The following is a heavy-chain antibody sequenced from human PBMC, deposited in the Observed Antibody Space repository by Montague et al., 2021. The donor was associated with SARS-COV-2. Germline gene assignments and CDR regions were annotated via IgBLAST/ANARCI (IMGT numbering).Heavy chain of an antibody. V-gene: IGHV4-34*01. CDR3: ARVKWELSVGNVFDN. Sequence: SETLSLTCAVYGGSFSDNNWTWICQSPGKGMEWIGSIYHSGSTFYNPYLKRRVSVSVDTSKNQCSLKLSPVTAADTAMYYCARVKWELSVGNVFDNWGQGTMVTVSS. J-gene: IGHJ3*02. CDR2: IYHSGST. CDR1: GGSFSDNN. D-gene: IGHD1-26*01.